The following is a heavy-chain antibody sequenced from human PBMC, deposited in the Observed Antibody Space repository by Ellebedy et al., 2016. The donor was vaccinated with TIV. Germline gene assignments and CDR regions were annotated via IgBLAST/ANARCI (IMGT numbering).Heavy chain of an antibody. D-gene: IGHD3-22*01. V-gene: IGHV3-30*02. J-gene: IGHJ4*02. CDR1: GFTFSDYG. CDR2: MRYDGSNK. Sequence: PGGSLRLSCAASGFTFSDYGMHWVRQAPGKGLEWVAFMRYDGSNKYYADSVKGRFTISRDNSKNTLYLRMTSLRAEDTALYYCSKVPYYYDSSVYSFWGQGTLVTVSS. CDR3: SKVPYYYDSSVYSF.